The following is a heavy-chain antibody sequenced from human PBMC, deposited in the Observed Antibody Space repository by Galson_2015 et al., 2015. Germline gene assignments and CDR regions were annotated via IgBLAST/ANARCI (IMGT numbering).Heavy chain of an antibody. CDR2: ISYDGSNK. D-gene: IGHD1-26*01. CDR3: ARGRGWETLRKSPFDY. Sequence: SLRLSCAASGFTFSSYAMHWVRQAPGKGLEWVAVISYDGSNKYYADSVKGRFTISGDNSKNTLYVQMNSLRAEDTAVYYCARGRGWETLRKSPFDYWGQGTLVTVSS. V-gene: IGHV3-30-3*01. CDR1: GFTFSSYA. J-gene: IGHJ4*02.